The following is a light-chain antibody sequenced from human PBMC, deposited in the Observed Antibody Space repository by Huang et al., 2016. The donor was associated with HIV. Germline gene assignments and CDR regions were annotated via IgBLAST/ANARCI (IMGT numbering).Light chain of an antibody. J-gene: IGKJ1*01. CDR3: QQSYTTPRT. CDR1: PTSSKY. V-gene: IGKV1-39*01. CDR2: GAS. Sequence: DIQMTQSPSSLSASVGDRVTITCRASPTSSKYLNWYQQKPGKAPKLLIYGASSLQSGVPSRFSGRGSGTDFNLTIDSLQPEDFAIYYCQQSYTTPRTFGQGTKVEIK.